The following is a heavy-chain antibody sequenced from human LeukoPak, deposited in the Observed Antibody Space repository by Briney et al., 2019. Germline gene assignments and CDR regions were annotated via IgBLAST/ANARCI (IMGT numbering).Heavy chain of an antibody. V-gene: IGHV3-21*01. CDR2: ITTGSNYI. J-gene: IGHJ3*02. CDR1: GFSFSSYS. CDR3: ATGATAVFDI. Sequence: PGGSLRLSCAASGFSFSSYSMNWVRQAPGKGLEWVSLITTGSNYIYYADSVKGRFTVSRDNAKKSLYLQMNSLRAEDTAVYYCATGATAVFDIWGVRTMVSVSS. D-gene: IGHD5-24*01.